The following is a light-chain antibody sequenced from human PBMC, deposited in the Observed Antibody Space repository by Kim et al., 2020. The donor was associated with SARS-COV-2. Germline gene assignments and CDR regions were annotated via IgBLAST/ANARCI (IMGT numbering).Light chain of an antibody. CDR3: NSRDSSGNHLV. V-gene: IGLV3-19*01. CDR2: GKN. CDR1: SLRRYY. Sequence: SSELTQDPAVSVALGQTVRITCPGDSLRRYYASWYQQKPGQAPVLVIYGKNNRPSGIPDRFSGSSSGNTASLTITGAQAEDEADYYYNSRDSSGNHLVFGGGTKVTVL. J-gene: IGLJ3*02.